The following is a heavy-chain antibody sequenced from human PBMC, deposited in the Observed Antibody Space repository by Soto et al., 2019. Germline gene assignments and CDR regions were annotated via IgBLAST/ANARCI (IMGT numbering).Heavy chain of an antibody. V-gene: IGHV4-59*01. Sequence: SETLSLTCTVSGGSISSYYWSWIRQPPGKGLEWIGYIYYSGSTNYNPSLKSRVTISVDTSKNQFSLKLSSVTAADTAVYYCARGDYGGNVLYYFDYWGQGTLVTVSS. J-gene: IGHJ4*02. CDR3: ARGDYGGNVLYYFDY. CDR2: IYYSGST. D-gene: IGHD4-17*01. CDR1: GGSISSYY.